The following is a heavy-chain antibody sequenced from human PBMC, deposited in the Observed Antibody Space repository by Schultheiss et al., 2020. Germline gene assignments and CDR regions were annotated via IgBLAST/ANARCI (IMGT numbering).Heavy chain of an antibody. Sequence: GGSLRLSCAASGFTFSSYAMHWVRQAPGKGLEWVAVISYDGSSKYYADSVKGRFSTSRDSSKNTLYLQMNSLRTEDTAVYYCARDPRYCSGGSCYSRFATIDYWGQGTLVTVSS. CDR3: ARDPRYCSGGSCYSRFATIDY. D-gene: IGHD2-15*01. CDR1: GFTFSSYA. V-gene: IGHV3-30-3*01. J-gene: IGHJ4*02. CDR2: ISYDGSSK.